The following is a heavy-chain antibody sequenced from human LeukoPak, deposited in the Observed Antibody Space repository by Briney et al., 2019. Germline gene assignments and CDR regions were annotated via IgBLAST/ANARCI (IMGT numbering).Heavy chain of an antibody. CDR3: ARAFPPVYSSSWYGGWVYYGMDV. CDR2: ISYDGSNK. J-gene: IGHJ6*02. Sequence: QPGGSLRLSCAASGFTFSSYAMHWVRQAPGKGLEWVAVISYDGSNKYYADSVKGRFTISRDNSKNTLYLQMNSLRAEDTAVYYCARAFPPVYSSSWYGGWVYYGMDVWGQGTTVTVSS. D-gene: IGHD6-13*01. V-gene: IGHV3-30-3*01. CDR1: GFTFSSYA.